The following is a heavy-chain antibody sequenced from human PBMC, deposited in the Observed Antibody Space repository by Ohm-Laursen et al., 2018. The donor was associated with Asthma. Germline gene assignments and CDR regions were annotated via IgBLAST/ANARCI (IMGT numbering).Heavy chain of an antibody. CDR1: GFTFSSYG. J-gene: IGHJ3*02. CDR3: ARDQYYYDSSGYYGDAFDI. D-gene: IGHD3-22*01. V-gene: IGHV3-33*01. Sequence: SLRLSCAASGFTFSSYGMHWVRQAPGKGLEWVAVIWYDGSNKYYADSVKGRFTISRDNSKNTLYLQMNSLRAEDTAVYYCARDQYYYDSSGYYGDAFDIWGQGTMVTVSS. CDR2: IWYDGSNK.